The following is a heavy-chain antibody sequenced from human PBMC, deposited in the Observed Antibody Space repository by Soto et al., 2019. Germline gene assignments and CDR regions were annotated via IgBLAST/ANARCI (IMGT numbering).Heavy chain of an antibody. CDR3: ARDHHRYSGYDYVDY. D-gene: IGHD5-12*01. CDR2: ISSSSSYT. V-gene: IGHV3-11*05. Sequence: QVQLVESGGGLVKPGGSLRLSCVASGFTFSDYYMSWIRQAPGKGLEWVSYISSSSSYTNYADSVKGRFTISRDNAKXXXXLXMXXXXXEDXXVYYCARDHHRYSGYDYVDYWGQGTLVTVSS. CDR1: GFTFSDYY. J-gene: IGHJ4*02.